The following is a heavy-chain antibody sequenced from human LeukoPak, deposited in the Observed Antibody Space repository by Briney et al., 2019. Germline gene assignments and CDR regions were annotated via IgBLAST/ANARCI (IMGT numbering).Heavy chain of an antibody. Sequence: PGGSLRLSCAASGFTFSSNAMSWVRQAPGKGLEWVSVITGNGGSTYYADSVKGRFTISRDNSKNTLSLQMKSLRGEDTAVYYCAKDAVAPGSGGDYFDYWGQGTLVTVSS. CDR2: ITGNGGST. CDR3: AKDAVAPGSGGDYFDY. J-gene: IGHJ4*02. V-gene: IGHV3-23*01. CDR1: GFTFSSNA. D-gene: IGHD3-10*01.